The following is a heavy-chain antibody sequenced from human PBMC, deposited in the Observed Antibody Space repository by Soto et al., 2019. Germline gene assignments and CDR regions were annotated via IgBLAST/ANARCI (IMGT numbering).Heavy chain of an antibody. V-gene: IGHV3-48*01. Sequence: GGSLRLSCTASGFTFIKYPMSWVRQVPGKGLECISYINNSSEIVHYADSVKGRFTVSRDNAKNSLYLQMNSLRVEDTAIYYCARDQGNNWDLDYWGQGTQVTVSS. CDR1: GFTFIKYP. CDR2: INNSSEIV. CDR3: ARDQGNNWDLDY. J-gene: IGHJ4*02. D-gene: IGHD1-20*01.